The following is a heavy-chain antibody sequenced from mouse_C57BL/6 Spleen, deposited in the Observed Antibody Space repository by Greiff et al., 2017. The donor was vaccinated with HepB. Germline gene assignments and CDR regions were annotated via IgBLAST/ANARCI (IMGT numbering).Heavy chain of an antibody. CDR1: GYAFTNYL. CDR3: ARGVYYPYAMDY. V-gene: IGHV1-54*01. J-gene: IGHJ4*01. D-gene: IGHD1-1*01. Sequence: VKLMESGAELVRPGTSVKVSCKASGYAFTNYLIEWVKQRPGQGLEWIGVINPGSGGTNYNEKFKGKATLTADKSSSTAYMQLSSLTSEDSAVYFCARGVYYPYAMDYWGQGTSVTVSS. CDR2: INPGSGGT.